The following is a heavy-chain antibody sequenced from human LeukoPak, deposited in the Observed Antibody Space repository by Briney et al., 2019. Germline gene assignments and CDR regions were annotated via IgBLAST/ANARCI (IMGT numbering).Heavy chain of an antibody. CDR1: GFTFSHFW. J-gene: IGHJ4*02. Sequence: GGSLRLSCAGSGFTFSHFWMSWVRQAPGKGLEWVAYIKKTGIETYYLDSVRGRFTITRDNNRNSLFLQMYSLRAEDTAVYFCARENGYCSGSDCYSYFDSWGQGTLVTVSS. CDR2: IKKTGIET. V-gene: IGHV3-7*01. CDR3: ARENGYCSGSDCYSYFDS. D-gene: IGHD2-15*01.